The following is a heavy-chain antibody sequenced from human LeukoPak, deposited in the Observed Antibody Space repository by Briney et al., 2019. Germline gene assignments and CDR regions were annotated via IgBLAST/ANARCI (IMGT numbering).Heavy chain of an antibody. V-gene: IGHV4-39*01. J-gene: IGHJ5*02. CDR1: GGSISSSSYY. D-gene: IGHD6-13*01. CDR2: IYYSGST. Sequence: SETLSLTCTVSGGSISSSSYYWGWIRQPPGKGLEWIGSIYYSGSTYYNPSLKSRVTISVDTSKNQFSLKLSSVTTADTAVYYCARLKGLVPDWFDPWGQGTLVTVSS. CDR3: ARLKGLVPDWFDP.